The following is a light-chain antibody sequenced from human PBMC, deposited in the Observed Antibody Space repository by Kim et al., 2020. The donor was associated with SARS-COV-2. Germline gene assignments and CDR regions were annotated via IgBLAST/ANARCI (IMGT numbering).Light chain of an antibody. CDR3: TTHANSNYI. J-gene: IGLJ1*01. CDR2: EVT. CDR1: SSRFGGYGGYTY. Sequence: SVTISCSGASSRFGGYGGYTYVSWYQQYPGNAPTLIIYEVTKRPSGVPNRFSGSKSGNTAFLTVSGLQTEDEADYYCTTHANSNYIFGTGTKVTVL. V-gene: IGLV2-8*01.